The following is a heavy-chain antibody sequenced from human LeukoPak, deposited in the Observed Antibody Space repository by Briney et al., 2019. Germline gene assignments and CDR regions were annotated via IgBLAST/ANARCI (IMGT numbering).Heavy chain of an antibody. J-gene: IGHJ4*02. CDR1: GGSISSSSYY. D-gene: IGHD6-6*01. V-gene: IGHV4-39*07. CDR3: ARGFSSSV. CDR2: IYYSGNT. Sequence: PSETLSLTCTVSGGSISSSSYYWGWIRQPPGKGLEWIGSIYYSGNTYYNPSLKSRVTISVDTSKNQFSLKLSSVTAADTAVYYCARGFSSSVWGQGTLVTVSS.